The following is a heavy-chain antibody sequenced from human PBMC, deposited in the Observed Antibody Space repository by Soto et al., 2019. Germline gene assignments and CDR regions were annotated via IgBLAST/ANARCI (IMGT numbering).Heavy chain of an antibody. CDR2: IPYDGSHQ. J-gene: IGHJ4*02. CDR1: GFSFSSHG. D-gene: IGHD3-3*01. CDR3: AKLRVLEWEVQECDN. V-gene: IGHV3-30*18. Sequence: ESGGGVVQPGRSLRLSCASSGFSFSSHGMHWIRQAPGKGLEWVAVIPYDGSHQYYADSVKGRFSISRDNSKNTLYLQMNSLRAEDTAVYYCAKLRVLEWEVQECDNWGQGTLVSVSS.